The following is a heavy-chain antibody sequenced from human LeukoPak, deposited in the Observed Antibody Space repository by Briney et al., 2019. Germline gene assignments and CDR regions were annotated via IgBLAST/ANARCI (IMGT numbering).Heavy chain of an antibody. CDR3: ARDSYGGMWFGELLFPSRGSGKQRFDY. Sequence: GASVTVSCKASGYTFTSYYMHWVRQAPGQGLEWMGIINPSGGSTSYAQKFQGRVTMTRDTSTSTVYMELSSLRSEDTAVYYCARDSYGGMWFGELLFPSRGSGKQRFDYWGQGTLVTVSS. V-gene: IGHV1-46*01. CDR1: GYTFTSYY. CDR2: INPSGGST. D-gene: IGHD3-10*01. J-gene: IGHJ4*02.